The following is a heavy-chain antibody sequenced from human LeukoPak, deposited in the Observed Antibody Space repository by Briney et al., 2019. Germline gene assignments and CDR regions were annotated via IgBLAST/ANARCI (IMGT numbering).Heavy chain of an antibody. J-gene: IGHJ4*02. CDR3: ARVLGDGSGSHDY. CDR1: GGSFSGYC. V-gene: IGHV4-34*01. CDR2: INHSGST. D-gene: IGHD3-10*01. Sequence: PSETLSLTCAVYGGSFSGYCWSWVRQPPGKGLEWIGEINHSGSTNYNPSLKSRVTISVDKSKIQFSQKLNTGAAADTAVYYCARVLGDGSGSHDYWGQGTLVTVSS.